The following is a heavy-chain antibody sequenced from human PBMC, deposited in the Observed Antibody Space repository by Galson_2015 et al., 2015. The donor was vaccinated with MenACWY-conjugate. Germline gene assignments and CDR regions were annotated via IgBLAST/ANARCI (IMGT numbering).Heavy chain of an antibody. J-gene: IGHJ6*03. Sequence: SGTLSLTCTVSGGSISSYYWSWIRQPPGKGLEWIGYIYYSGSTNYNPSLKSRVTISVDTSKNQFSLKLSSVTAADTAVYYCARSIYDYYYYYMDVWGKGTTVTVSS. CDR3: ARSIYDYYYYYMDV. CDR1: GGSISSYY. D-gene: IGHD2-2*02. V-gene: IGHV4-59*01. CDR2: IYYSGST.